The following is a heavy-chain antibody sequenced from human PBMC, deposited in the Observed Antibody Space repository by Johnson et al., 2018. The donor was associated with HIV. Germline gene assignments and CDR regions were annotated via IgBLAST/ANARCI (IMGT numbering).Heavy chain of an antibody. Sequence: QVQLMESGGGVVQPGRSLRASCAASGFGFSRYVMHWVRQAPGKGLEWVSGMNWNGDSTGYGDFVKGRFTISRDNAKNSLYLQMNSLRAEDTAVYYCAKGMYNWNYGVRRGAIDAFDIWGQVTMVTVSS. J-gene: IGHJ3*02. V-gene: IGHV3-NL1*01. D-gene: IGHD1-7*01. CDR1: GFGFSRYV. CDR2: MNWNGDST. CDR3: AKGMYNWNYGVRRGAIDAFDI.